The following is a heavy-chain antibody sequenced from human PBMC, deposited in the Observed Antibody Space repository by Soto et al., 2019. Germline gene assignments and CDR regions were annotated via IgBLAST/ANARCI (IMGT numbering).Heavy chain of an antibody. CDR3: ANELEIVLMGHAASDS. CDR2: ISGGGSTT. D-gene: IGHD2-8*01. V-gene: IGHV3-23*01. CDR1: GFNFAKFA. J-gene: IGHJ4*02. Sequence: GGSLRLSCGASGFNFAKFAMNWVRQAPGQGLEWVSDISGGGSTTYYADSVKGRFTISRDNSRNTVHLQTDSLRAEDKAIYYCANELEIVLMGHAASDSWGQGIPVTVSS.